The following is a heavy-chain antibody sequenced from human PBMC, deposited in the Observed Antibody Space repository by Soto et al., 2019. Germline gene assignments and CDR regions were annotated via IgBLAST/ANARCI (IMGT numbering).Heavy chain of an antibody. J-gene: IGHJ3*02. D-gene: IGHD3-22*01. CDR1: GFTFSSYE. CDR3: ARDPDYYDSSGTDAFDI. V-gene: IGHV3-48*03. Sequence: PGGSLRLSCAASGFTFSSYEMNWVRQAPGKGLEWVSYISSSGSTIYYADSVKGRFTISRDNAKNSLYLQMNSLRAEDTAVYYCARDPDYYDSSGTDAFDIWGQGTMVTVSS. CDR2: ISSSGSTI.